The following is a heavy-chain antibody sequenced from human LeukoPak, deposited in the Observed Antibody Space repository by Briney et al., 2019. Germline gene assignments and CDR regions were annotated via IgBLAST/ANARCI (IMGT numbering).Heavy chain of an antibody. CDR3: EKDPYVQLGYCSDY. J-gene: IGHJ4*02. CDR1: GFTFSSYA. CDR2: ISSSGGST. D-gene: IGHD2-15*01. V-gene: IGHV3-23*01. Sequence: GGSLRLSCAASGFTFSSYAMSWVRQAPGKGLEWVSAISSSGGSTYYADSVKGRFPISRDNSKNTLYLKMNSLRAEDTAVYYCEKDPYVQLGYCSDYWGRGTLVTVSS.